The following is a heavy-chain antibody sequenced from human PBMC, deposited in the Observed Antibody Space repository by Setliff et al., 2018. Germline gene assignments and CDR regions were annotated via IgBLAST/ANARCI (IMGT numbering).Heavy chain of an antibody. V-gene: IGHV4-61*09. J-gene: IGHJ4*02. CDR2: ISPSGST. D-gene: IGHD2-8*01. CDR3: AREGFYCTNGICYRPFDY. Sequence: PSETLSLTCSVSGASITSGGFYWTWIRQPAGKGLEWIGHISPSGSTTYNPSVKSRVTISLDTSKNHFSLKLDSVTAADTALYYCAREGFYCTNGICYRPFDYWGQGTLVTVSS. CDR1: GASITSGGFY.